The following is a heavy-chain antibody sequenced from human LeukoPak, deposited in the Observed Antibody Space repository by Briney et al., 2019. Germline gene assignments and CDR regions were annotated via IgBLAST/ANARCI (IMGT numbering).Heavy chain of an antibody. CDR2: ISSNGGST. V-gene: IGHV3-64*04. Sequence: GGSLRLSCSASGFTFRTYAMYWVRQAPGKGLEYVSDISSNGGSTYYADSVKGRFTISRDKSKNTLDLQMNSLRAEDTAVYYCAKDGSITAAGGFDPWGQGTLVTVSS. J-gene: IGHJ5*02. CDR3: AKDGSITAAGGFDP. D-gene: IGHD6-13*01. CDR1: GFTFRTYA.